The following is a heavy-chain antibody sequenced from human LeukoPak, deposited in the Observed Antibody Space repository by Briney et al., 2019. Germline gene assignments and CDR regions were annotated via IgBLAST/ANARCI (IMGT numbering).Heavy chain of an antibody. Sequence: GESLKISCKGSGYTFSNYWIGWVRQMPGKGLEWMGIIYPGDSNTKYSPSFQGQVTISADKSISTAYLQWSSLKASDTAIYYCAKNAYCSGSDCFSPVDYWGRGTLVTVSS. D-gene: IGHD2-15*01. CDR1: GYTFSNYW. J-gene: IGHJ4*02. V-gene: IGHV5-51*01. CDR2: IYPGDSNT. CDR3: AKNAYCSGSDCFSPVDY.